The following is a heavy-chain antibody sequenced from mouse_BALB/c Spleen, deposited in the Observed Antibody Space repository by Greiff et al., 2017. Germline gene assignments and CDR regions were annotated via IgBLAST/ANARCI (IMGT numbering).Heavy chain of an antibody. CDR3: ARVDGNPYYFDY. CDR2: IDPANGNT. Sequence: EVQLVESGAELVKPGASVKLSCTASGFNIKDTYMHWVKQRPEQGLEWIGRIDPANGNTKYDPKFQGKATITADTSSNTAYLQLSSLTSEDTAVYYCARVDGNPYYFDYWGQGTTLTVSS. J-gene: IGHJ2*01. V-gene: IGHV14-3*02. D-gene: IGHD2-1*01. CDR1: GFNIKDTY.